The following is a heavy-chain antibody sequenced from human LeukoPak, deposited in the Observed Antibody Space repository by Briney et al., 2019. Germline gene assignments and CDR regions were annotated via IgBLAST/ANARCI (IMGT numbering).Heavy chain of an antibody. J-gene: IGHJ6*02. CDR1: GFTFNNYW. V-gene: IGHV3-7*04. CDR2: IKSDGSDK. CDR3: ARDAHEQWPLLGVYHYGFDV. Sequence: PGGSLRLSCAASGFTFNNYWMSWVRQASGKGLEWVAQIKSDGSDKYYADSVRGRFTISRENAKSSLYLQMNSLGVEDTAVYYCARDAHEQWPLLGVYHYGFDVWGQGTTLTVSS. D-gene: IGHD6-19*01.